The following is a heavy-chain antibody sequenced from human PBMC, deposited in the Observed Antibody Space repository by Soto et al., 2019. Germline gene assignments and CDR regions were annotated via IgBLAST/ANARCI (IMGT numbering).Heavy chain of an antibody. CDR3: ARAQRGSSGFDY. J-gene: IGHJ4*02. V-gene: IGHV4-4*02. CDR1: SGSISSSNW. D-gene: IGHD6-6*01. CDR2: IYHSGST. Sequence: SETLSLTCAVSSGSISSSNWWSWVRQPPGKGLEWIGEIYHSGSTNYNPSLKSRVTISVDKSKNQFSLKLSSVTAADTAVYYCARAQRGSSGFDYWGQGTLVTVSS.